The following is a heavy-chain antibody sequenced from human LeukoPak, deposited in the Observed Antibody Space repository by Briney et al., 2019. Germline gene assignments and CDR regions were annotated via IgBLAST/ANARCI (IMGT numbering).Heavy chain of an antibody. CDR2: IIPILGIA. Sequence: SVKVSCKASGGTFSSYAISWVRQAPGQGLEWMGRIIPILGIANYAQKFQGRVTITADKSTSTAYMELSSLRSEDTAVYYCARGKTRIVEGYYGMDVWGQGTTVTVSS. V-gene: IGHV1-69*04. D-gene: IGHD1-26*01. CDR3: ARGKTRIVEGYYGMDV. J-gene: IGHJ6*02. CDR1: GGTFSSYA.